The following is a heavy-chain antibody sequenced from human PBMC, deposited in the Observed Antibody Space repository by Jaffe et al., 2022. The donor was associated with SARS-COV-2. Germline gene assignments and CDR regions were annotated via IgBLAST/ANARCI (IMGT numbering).Heavy chain of an antibody. V-gene: IGHV4-39*01. CDR1: GASLVSSSYF. CDR2: IYYTGTT. J-gene: IGHJ6*03. D-gene: IGHD5-12*01. CDR3: ARRVGGYDPPNYSNNHYMDV. Sequence: QVHLQESGPGLVKPSETLSLTCTVSGASLVSSSYFWGWIRQPPGKGLEWIGSIYYTGTTYYNVSLKSRVTMSVDTSKNQFSLTLSSVTAADTAMYYCARRVGGYDPPNYSNNHYMDVWGNGTTVTVSS.